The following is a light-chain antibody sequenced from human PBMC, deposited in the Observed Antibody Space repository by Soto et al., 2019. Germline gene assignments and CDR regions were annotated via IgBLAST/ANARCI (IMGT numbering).Light chain of an antibody. CDR3: QHYGSSPFT. CDR2: GPS. CDR1: QSITSNY. J-gene: IGKJ4*01. V-gene: IGKV3-20*01. Sequence: EIVLTQSPGTLSLSPGERATLSCRASQSITSNYLAWYQQKPGQAPRLLIYGPSSRSIGIPHRFSGSGSGTDFTLTISRLEPEDFAVYYGQHYGSSPFTFGGGTSVEIK.